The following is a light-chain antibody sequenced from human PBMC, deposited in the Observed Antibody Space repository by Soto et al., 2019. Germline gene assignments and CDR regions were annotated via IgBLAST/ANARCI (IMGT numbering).Light chain of an antibody. CDR1: QSVSNNY. CDR3: QQRSDWPPIT. V-gene: IGKV3-11*01. CDR2: GAS. J-gene: IGKJ5*01. Sequence: EIVLTQSPGTLSLSPGERATLSCMASQSVSNNYLAWYQQKPGQAPRLLIYGASNRATGIPVRFSGSGSGTDFTLTISNLEPEDFAVYYCQQRSDWPPITFGHGTRLEIK.